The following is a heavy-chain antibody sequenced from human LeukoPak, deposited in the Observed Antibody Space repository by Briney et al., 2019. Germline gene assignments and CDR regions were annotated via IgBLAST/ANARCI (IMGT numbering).Heavy chain of an antibody. J-gene: IGHJ5*02. CDR1: GLTFSRNW. CDR3: ARGRGLDP. V-gene: IGHV3-7*04. D-gene: IGHD3-10*01. CDR2: INEDGSEM. Sequence: GGSLRLSCAASGLTFSRNWMGWVRQAPGKGLEWVANINEDGSEMFYVNFVKGRFTISRDNSKNALFLQMNSLRAEDTALYYCARGRGLDPWGQGTLVTVSS.